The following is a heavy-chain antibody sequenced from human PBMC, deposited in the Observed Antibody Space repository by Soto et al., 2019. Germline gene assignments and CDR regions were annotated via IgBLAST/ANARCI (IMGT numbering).Heavy chain of an antibody. Sequence: EVQLVESGGGFVQPGGSLRLSCAASGFTFTSYTMNWVRQAPGKGLEWISSISSTGTIYQADSVRGRFTISRDNAKNSLFLKMNSLRDEDTAIYSWARGGRGGGRGTLVTVSS. CDR2: ISSTGTI. J-gene: IGHJ2*01. V-gene: IGHV3-48*02. CDR3: ARGGRG. CDR1: GFTFTSYT. D-gene: IGHD3-10*01.